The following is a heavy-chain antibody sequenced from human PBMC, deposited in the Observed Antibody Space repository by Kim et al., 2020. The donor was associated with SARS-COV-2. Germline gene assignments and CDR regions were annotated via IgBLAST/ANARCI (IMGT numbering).Heavy chain of an antibody. D-gene: IGHD3-22*01. CDR2: ISYDGSNK. Sequence: GGSLRLSCAASGFTFSSYAMHWVRQAPGKGLEWVAVISYDGSNKYYADSVKGRFTISRDNSKNTLYLQMNSLRAEDTAVYYCARDLEAYYYDSSGYNSDLGYWGQGTLVTVSS. J-gene: IGHJ4*02. CDR3: ARDLEAYYYDSSGYNSDLGY. CDR1: GFTFSSYA. V-gene: IGHV3-30*04.